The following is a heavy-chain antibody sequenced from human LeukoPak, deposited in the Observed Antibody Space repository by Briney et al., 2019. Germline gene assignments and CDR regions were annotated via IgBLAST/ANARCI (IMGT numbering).Heavy chain of an antibody. CDR1: GGSISSGSYY. J-gene: IGHJ4*02. V-gene: IGHV4-61*02. CDR2: IYTSGST. CDR3: ARAPGPHPFDY. Sequence: SQTLSLTCTVSGGSISSGSYYWSWIRQPAGKGLEWIGRIYTSGSTNYNPSLKSRVTISVDTSKNQFSLKLSSVTAADTAVYYRARAPGPHPFDYWGQGTLVTVSS. D-gene: IGHD3-10*01.